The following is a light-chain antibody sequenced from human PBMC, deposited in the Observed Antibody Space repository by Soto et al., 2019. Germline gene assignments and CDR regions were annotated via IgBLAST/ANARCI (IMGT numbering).Light chain of an antibody. J-gene: IGKJ1*01. Sequence: DIQMTQSPPSLSASVGARVTITCRASQSITSYLNWYQEKPGKAPKLLIYAASSLQSGVPSRFSGSGSGTGFTLTISSLQPEDSATYYCPQSDRTPWTFGQGTKVEIK. CDR2: AAS. CDR1: QSITSY. CDR3: PQSDRTPWT. V-gene: IGKV1-39*01.